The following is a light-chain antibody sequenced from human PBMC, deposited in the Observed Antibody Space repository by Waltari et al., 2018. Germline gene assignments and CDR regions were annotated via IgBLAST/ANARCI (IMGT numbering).Light chain of an antibody. Sequence: EIVLTQSPGTLSLSPGERATLSCRASQSVSSSYLAWYQQKPGQAPRLLIYGASSRATGIPDRFSGSGSGTDFTLTISRLEPEDFAMFYCQQYGSSTGLTFGGGTKVGIK. J-gene: IGKJ4*01. V-gene: IGKV3-20*01. CDR1: QSVSSSY. CDR2: GAS. CDR3: QQYGSSTGLT.